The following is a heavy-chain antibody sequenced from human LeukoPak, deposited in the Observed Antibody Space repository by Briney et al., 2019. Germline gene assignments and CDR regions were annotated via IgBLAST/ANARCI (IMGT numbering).Heavy chain of an antibody. J-gene: IGHJ4*02. CDR2: ISGSAYST. Sequence: GGSPRLSCTASGFTFSSYAMSWVRQAPGKGLEWVSAISGSAYSTYYADSVKGHFTISRDNSKNTLYLQMNSLRAEDTAVYYCAKETVAAPPIDYWGQGTLVTVSS. CDR1: GFTFSSYA. D-gene: IGHD6-19*01. CDR3: AKETVAAPPIDY. V-gene: IGHV3-23*01.